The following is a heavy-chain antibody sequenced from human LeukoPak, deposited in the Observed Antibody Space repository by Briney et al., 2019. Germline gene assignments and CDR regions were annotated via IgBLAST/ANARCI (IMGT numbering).Heavy chain of an antibody. CDR1: GYTFTTYG. CDR3: ARGHWEGSGSYYHDQDS. J-gene: IGHJ4*02. Sequence: GASVKVSCKASGYTFTTYGITWVRQAPGQGLEWMGWISAYNGNTNYAQKLQGRVTMTTDTSTSTAYMELRSLRSGDTAVYYCARGHWEGSGSYYHDQDSWGQGTLVTVSS. D-gene: IGHD3-10*01. V-gene: IGHV1-18*01. CDR2: ISAYNGNT.